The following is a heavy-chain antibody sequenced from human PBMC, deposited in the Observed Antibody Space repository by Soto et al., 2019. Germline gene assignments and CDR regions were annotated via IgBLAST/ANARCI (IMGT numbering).Heavy chain of an antibody. CDR1: GFSVSTSGVG. D-gene: IGHD2-15*01. CDR3: AHKGGRGAGMDV. Sequence: QITLKESGPTLVKPTQTLTLTCTFSGFSVSTSGVGVAWIRQSPGKALEWLALIYWDNDKRYSPFLQSRVPITTDTSKNQVVLTMTNMDPVDTATYYCAHKGGRGAGMDVWGQGTTVTVSS. J-gene: IGHJ6*02. V-gene: IGHV2-5*02. CDR2: IYWDNDK.